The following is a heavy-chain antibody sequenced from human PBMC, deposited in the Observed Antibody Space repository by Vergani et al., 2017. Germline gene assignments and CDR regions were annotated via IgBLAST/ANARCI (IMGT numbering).Heavy chain of an antibody. CDR3: AREAFSYSSSWQNDY. CDR1: GYTFTSYG. CDR2: ISAYNGNT. J-gene: IGHJ4*02. D-gene: IGHD6-13*01. Sequence: QVQMVQSGAEVKKPGASVKVSCKASGYTFTSYGISWVRQAPGQGLEWMGWISAYNGNTNYAQKLQGRVTMTTDTSTSTAYMELRSLRSDDTAVYYCAREAFSYSSSWQNDYWGQGTLVTVSS. V-gene: IGHV1-18*01.